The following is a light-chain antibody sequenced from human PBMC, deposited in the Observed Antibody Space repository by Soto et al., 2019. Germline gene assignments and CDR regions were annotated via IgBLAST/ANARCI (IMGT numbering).Light chain of an antibody. Sequence: EIVLTQSPGTLYLSPGETATLSCRASQSVSSSYLVWYQQKPGQAPRLLIYGASSRATGIPDRFSGSGSGTDFTLTISRLEPEDFAVYYCQQYGSSPRTFGQGTKVEIK. V-gene: IGKV3-20*01. J-gene: IGKJ1*01. CDR2: GAS. CDR1: QSVSSSY. CDR3: QQYGSSPRT.